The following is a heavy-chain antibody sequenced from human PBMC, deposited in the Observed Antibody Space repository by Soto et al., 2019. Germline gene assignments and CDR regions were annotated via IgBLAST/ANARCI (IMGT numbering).Heavy chain of an antibody. CDR3: AHRLRSSSGWYIGAFDI. J-gene: IGHJ3*02. CDR2: IYWDDDK. Sequence: QITLKESGPPLVKPTQTLTLTCTFSGFSLSTSGVGVGWIRQPPGKALEWLALIYWDDDKRYSPSLKSRLTITKDTSKNQVVLTMTTMDPVDTATYYCAHRLRSSSGWYIGAFDIWGQGTMVTVSS. D-gene: IGHD6-19*01. V-gene: IGHV2-5*02. CDR1: GFSLSTSGVG.